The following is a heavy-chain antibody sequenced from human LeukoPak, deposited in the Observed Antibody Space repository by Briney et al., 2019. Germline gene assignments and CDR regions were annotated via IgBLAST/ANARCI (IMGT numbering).Heavy chain of an antibody. CDR1: GFTFSSYA. D-gene: IGHD2-15*01. V-gene: IGHV3-30-3*01. CDR2: ISYDGSNK. Sequence: GGSLRLSCAASGFTFSSYAMHWVRQAPGKGLEWVAVISYDGSNKYYADSVKGRFTISRDNSKNTVYLQMNSLRAEDTAVYSCARDGRRRVVVYYFDYWGQGTLVTVSS. CDR3: ARDGRRRVVVYYFDY. J-gene: IGHJ4*02.